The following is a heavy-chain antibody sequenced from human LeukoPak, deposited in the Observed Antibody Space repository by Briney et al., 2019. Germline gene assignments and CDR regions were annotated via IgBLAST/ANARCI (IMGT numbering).Heavy chain of an antibody. Sequence: ASVKVSCKASGGTFSSNTISWVRQAPGQGLECMGGIIPIFGTANYAQKFQGRVTITADEFTSTAYIDLTSLRSDDTAIYFCAAPLRAGYMYGFQSWGQGTLVTVSS. CDR3: AAPLRAGYMYGFQS. D-gene: IGHD5-18*01. J-gene: IGHJ5*02. CDR1: GGTFSSNT. V-gene: IGHV1-69*13. CDR2: IIPIFGTA.